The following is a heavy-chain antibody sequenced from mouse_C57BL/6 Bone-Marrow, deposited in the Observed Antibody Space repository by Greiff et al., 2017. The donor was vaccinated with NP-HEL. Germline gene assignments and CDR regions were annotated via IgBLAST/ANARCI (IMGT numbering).Heavy chain of an antibody. CDR1: GYTFTDYE. J-gene: IGHJ3*01. CDR3: TAWFAY. V-gene: IGHV1-15*01. CDR2: IDPETGGT. Sequence: VQLQESGAELVRPGASVTLSCKASGYTFTDYEMHWVKQTPVHGLEWIGAIDPETGGTAYNQKFKGKAILTADKSSSTAYMELRSLTSEDSAVYYCTAWFAYWGQGTLVTVSA.